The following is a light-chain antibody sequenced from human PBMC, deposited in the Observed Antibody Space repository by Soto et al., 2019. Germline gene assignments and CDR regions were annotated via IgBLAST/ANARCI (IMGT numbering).Light chain of an antibody. CDR2: GAS. CDR3: QQYGNTPWT. Sequence: EIVLTQSPGTLSLSPGEGATISCRASQSIGSRYLAWYQQKPGQAPRLLIYGASSRATGIPDRFSGSGSGTDFTLTISRLEPEDFAVFYCQQYGNTPWTFGQGTKVDIK. J-gene: IGKJ1*01. V-gene: IGKV3-20*01. CDR1: QSIGSRY.